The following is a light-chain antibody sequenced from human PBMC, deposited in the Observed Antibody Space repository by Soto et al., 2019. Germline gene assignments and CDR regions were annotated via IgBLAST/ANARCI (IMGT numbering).Light chain of an antibody. J-gene: IGLJ1*01. V-gene: IGLV4-69*01. CDR3: QTWGTGIRV. CDR2: VNSDGSH. CDR1: SGHSSYA. Sequence: QPVLTQSPSASASLGASVKLTCTLSSGHSSYAIAWHQQQPEKGPRYLMKVNSDGSHIKGDGIPDRFSGSSSGAERYLTISSLQSEDEADYFCQTWGTGIRVFGTGTKLTVL.